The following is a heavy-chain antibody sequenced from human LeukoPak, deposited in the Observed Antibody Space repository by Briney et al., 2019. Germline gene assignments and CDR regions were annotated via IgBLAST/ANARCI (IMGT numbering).Heavy chain of an antibody. J-gene: IGHJ6*02. CDR3: ASPTTVTGPYGMDV. Sequence: SETLSLTCTVSGGSISSYYWSWIRQPPGKGLEWIGEINHSGSTNYNPSLKSRVTISVDTSKNQFSLKLSSVTAADTAVYYCASPTTVTGPYGMDVWGQGTTVTVSS. CDR1: GGSISSYY. CDR2: INHSGST. V-gene: IGHV4-34*01. D-gene: IGHD4-17*01.